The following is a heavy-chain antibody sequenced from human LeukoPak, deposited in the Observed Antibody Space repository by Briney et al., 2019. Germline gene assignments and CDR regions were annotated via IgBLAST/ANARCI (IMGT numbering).Heavy chain of an antibody. D-gene: IGHD1-1*01. CDR3: ARLYTTLTRSIRGRFDP. CDR2: IYPGDSTT. CDR1: GYSFPSYW. V-gene: IGHV5-51*01. Sequence: PGEALQISCKGSGYSFPSYWIGWVRQMPGKGLEWLGIIYPGDSTTRYSPSFQGQVTISADKSINTAYLQWSSLKASDTATYYCARLYTTLTRSIRGRFDPWGQGTLVTAYS. J-gene: IGHJ5*02.